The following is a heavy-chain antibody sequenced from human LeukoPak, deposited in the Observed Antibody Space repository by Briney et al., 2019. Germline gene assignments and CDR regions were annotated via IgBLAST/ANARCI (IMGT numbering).Heavy chain of an antibody. CDR1: GFTFSSYA. J-gene: IGHJ4*02. V-gene: IGHV3-23*01. Sequence: GGSLRLSCAASGFTFSSYAMSWVRQAPGKGLEWVSAISGSGGGTYYADSVKGRFTISRDNSKNTLYLQMNSLRAEDTAVYYCAKLEPNTYYDFWSGYYPNWGQGTLVTVSS. CDR2: ISGSGGGT. D-gene: IGHD3-3*01. CDR3: AKLEPNTYYDFWSGYYPN.